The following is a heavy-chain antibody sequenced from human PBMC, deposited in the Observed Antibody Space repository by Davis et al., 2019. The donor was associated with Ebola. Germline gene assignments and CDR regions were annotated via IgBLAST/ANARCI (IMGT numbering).Heavy chain of an antibody. V-gene: IGHV1-18*01. D-gene: IGHD1-26*01. CDR1: GYTFKNSA. CDR3: ARTSIVGTSTTASDI. J-gene: IGHJ3*02. Sequence: ASVTVSCKASGYTFKNSAISWVRQAPGQGLEWMGWISAYNGNTAYAQILQGRVTMTTDTSTGTAYLDLRSLRSDDTAVYFCARTSIVGTSTTASDIWGQGTLVTVSS. CDR2: ISAYNGNT.